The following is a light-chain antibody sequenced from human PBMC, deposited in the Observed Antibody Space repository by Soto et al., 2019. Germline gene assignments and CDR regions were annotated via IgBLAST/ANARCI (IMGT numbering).Light chain of an antibody. CDR3: QQYDSSPIT. CDR2: GAS. V-gene: IGKV3-20*01. J-gene: IGKJ5*01. CDR1: QSVGSSF. Sequence: EIVLTQSPGTLSLSPGERATLSCRASQSVGSSFLAWFQQKPGQAPRLLIYGASSRATGIPDRFSGSGSGTDFTLTISRLEPEDFAVYYCQQYDSSPITFGQGTRLESK.